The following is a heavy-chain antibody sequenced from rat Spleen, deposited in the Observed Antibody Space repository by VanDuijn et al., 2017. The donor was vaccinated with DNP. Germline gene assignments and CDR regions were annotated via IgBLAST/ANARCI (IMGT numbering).Heavy chain of an antibody. D-gene: IGHD5-1*01. CDR1: GFSLTNYG. J-gene: IGHJ1*01. CDR2: ISNSGIT. CDR3: AGQTGSGWYFAF. V-gene: IGHV2S12*01. Sequence: QVQLRESGPGLVQPSQTLSLTCTVSGFSLTNYGVSWVRQPPGKGLEWIAAISNSGITYYNSALKSRLIIRRDTSKSQVFLKRNSLQPEDTGTYYGAGQTGSGWYFAFWGPGTKVTVSS.